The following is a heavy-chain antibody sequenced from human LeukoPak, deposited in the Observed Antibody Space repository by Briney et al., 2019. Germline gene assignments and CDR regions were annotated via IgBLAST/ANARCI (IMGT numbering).Heavy chain of an antibody. J-gene: IGHJ5*02. CDR3: ARDGAYYDYVWGSYRYSFGWFDP. CDR2: INPNSGGT. CDR1: GYTFTSYD. D-gene: IGHD3-16*02. Sequence: GASVKVSCKASGYTFTSYDINWVRQAPGQGLEWMGWINPNSGGTNYAQKFQGRVTMTRDTSISTAYMELSRLRSDDTAVYYCARDGAYYDYVWGSYRYSFGWFDPWGQGTLVTVSS. V-gene: IGHV1-2*02.